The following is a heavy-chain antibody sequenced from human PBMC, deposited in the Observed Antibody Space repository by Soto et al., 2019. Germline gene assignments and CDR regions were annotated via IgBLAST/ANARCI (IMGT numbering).Heavy chain of an antibody. Sequence: LSETLSLTCTVSGGSISSYYWSWIRQPAGKGLEWIGRIYTSGSTNYNPSLKSRVTMSVDTSKNQFSLKLSSVTAADTAVYYCARDPSSSSRFGNNWFDPWGQGTRVTVS. CDR3: ARDPSSSSRFGNNWFDP. D-gene: IGHD6-6*01. J-gene: IGHJ5*02. CDR2: IYTSGST. V-gene: IGHV4-4*07. CDR1: GGSISSYY.